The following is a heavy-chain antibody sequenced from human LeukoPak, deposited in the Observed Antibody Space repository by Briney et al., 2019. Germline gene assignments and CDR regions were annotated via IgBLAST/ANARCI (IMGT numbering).Heavy chain of an antibody. Sequence: ASVKVSCKVSGYTFTDYYMHWVQQAPGKGLEWMGLVDPEDGETIYAEKFQGRVTITADTPTDTAYMELSSLRSEDTAVYYCATESRHSSGYFGYFQHWGQGTLVTVSS. CDR1: GYTFTDYY. CDR2: VDPEDGET. V-gene: IGHV1-69-2*01. J-gene: IGHJ1*01. CDR3: ATESRHSSGYFGYFQH. D-gene: IGHD3-22*01.